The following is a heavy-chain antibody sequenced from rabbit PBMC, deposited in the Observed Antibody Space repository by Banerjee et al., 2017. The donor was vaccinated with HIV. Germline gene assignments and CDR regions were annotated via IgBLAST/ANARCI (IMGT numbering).Heavy chain of an antibody. CDR3: ARDCCAGYAGYGYFCPTRLDL. CDR2: IYAGSSAST. J-gene: IGHJ3*01. Sequence: QEQLEESGGDLVKPEGSLTLTCTASGFSFSSSYWICWVRQAPGKGLEWIACIYAGSSASTYYASWAKGRFTISRSTSLNTVTLQMPSLTAADTATYFCARDCCAGYAGYGYFCPTRLDLWGQGTLVTVS. CDR1: GFSFSSSYW. V-gene: IGHV1S45*01. D-gene: IGHD8-1*01.